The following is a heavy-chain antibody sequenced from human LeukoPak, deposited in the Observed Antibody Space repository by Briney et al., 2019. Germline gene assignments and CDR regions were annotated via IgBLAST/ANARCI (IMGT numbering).Heavy chain of an antibody. J-gene: IGHJ4*02. CDR1: GYSISSGFY. CDR2: IYHTGST. Sequence: PSETLSLTCTVSGYSISSGFYWGWIRQPPGEGLEWIGSIYHTGSTYYSLSLKSRVTISVDTSKNQLYLKLSSVTAADTAVYYCAGLHGYSYRYIGYWGQGTLVTVSS. V-gene: IGHV4-38-2*02. D-gene: IGHD5-18*01. CDR3: AGLHGYSYRYIGY.